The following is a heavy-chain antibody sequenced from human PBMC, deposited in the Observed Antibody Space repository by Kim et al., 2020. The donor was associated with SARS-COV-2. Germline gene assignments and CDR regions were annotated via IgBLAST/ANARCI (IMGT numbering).Heavy chain of an antibody. CDR3: AIPRGYSSSDWFGD. V-gene: IGHV5-51*01. CDR2: IYPDDSDT. Sequence: GESLKISCKGSGYSFTSHWIGWVRQMPGKGLEWMGIIYPDDSDTRYSPSVRGRVTLSADKSINTAYMEWSSLRASDTATYYCAIPRGYSSSDWFGDWGQGTQVTVSS. D-gene: IGHD2-2*01. CDR1: GYSFTSHW. J-gene: IGHJ4*02.